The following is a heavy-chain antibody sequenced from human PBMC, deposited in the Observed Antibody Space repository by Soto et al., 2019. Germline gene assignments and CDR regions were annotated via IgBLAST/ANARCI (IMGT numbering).Heavy chain of an antibody. D-gene: IGHD3-9*01. CDR1: GGTFDHAA. J-gene: IGHJ4*02. CDR3: ARQIFAADY. V-gene: IGHV1-69*01. Sequence: QVQLVQSGAEVKKPGSSVKVSCEAPGGTFDHAAITWVRQAPGQGLEWVGGINPMFNSTHYAQKVQGRVTITADAVTSTAFMELRGLTSDDTAVYYCARQIFAADYWGQGTLLVVSS. CDR2: INPMFNST.